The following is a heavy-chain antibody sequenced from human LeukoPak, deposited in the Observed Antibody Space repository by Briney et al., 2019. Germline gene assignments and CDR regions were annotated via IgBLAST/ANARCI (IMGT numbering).Heavy chain of an antibody. CDR1: GYSFTDYH. CDR2: ISTYTGDT. D-gene: IGHD1-1*01. V-gene: IGHV1-18*01. CDR3: ARHLGNVELDGDWFDP. J-gene: IGHJ5*02. Sequence: ASVKVSCKPSGYSFTDYHIAWVRHAPGKVLEWMGGISTYTGDTNIAQRFQGRVSMTTDTSTNTVYMDLMSLRPDDTAIYYCARHLGNVELDGDWFDPWGQGTLVTVSS.